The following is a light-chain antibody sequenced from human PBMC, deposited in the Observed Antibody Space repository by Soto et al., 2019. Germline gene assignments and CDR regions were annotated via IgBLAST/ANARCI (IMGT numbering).Light chain of an antibody. Sequence: EIVMTQSQATLSGSPGERATLSCRASQSVNSHLAWYHQKPGQAPRLLIYGASTRATGIPARFSGSGSGTEFTLTISSLQPEDFAVYFCQQYNSWPRTFGQGTKVEVK. V-gene: IGKV3-15*01. CDR2: GAS. CDR1: QSVNSH. CDR3: QQYNSWPRT. J-gene: IGKJ1*01.